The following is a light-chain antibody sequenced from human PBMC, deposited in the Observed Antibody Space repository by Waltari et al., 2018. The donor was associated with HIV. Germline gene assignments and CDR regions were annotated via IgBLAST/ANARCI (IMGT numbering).Light chain of an antibody. CDR1: ALPKQY. CDR3: QSADSSGTYG. Sequence: SYELTQPPSASVPPGQTGRITCSGDALPKQYTYWYQQQPGQAPVLVIYKDSERPSGIPERFSGSRSGRAVTLTISRVQAEDEADYYCQSADSSGTYGFGTGTTVTVL. CDR2: KDS. J-gene: IGLJ1*01. V-gene: IGLV3-25*03.